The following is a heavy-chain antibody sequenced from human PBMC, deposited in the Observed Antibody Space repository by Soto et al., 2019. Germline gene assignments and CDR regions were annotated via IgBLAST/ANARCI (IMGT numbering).Heavy chain of an antibody. V-gene: IGHV3-33*05. Sequence: RESLLLSWAPSAFTFSNYVMGWVRQAPGKGLEWVAVISYDGGNKYYADSVKGRFTISRDNSKNTLYLQMNSLRAEDTAVYYCARDERRFLESSTWGFDYWGQGTMVTVSS. J-gene: IGHJ4*02. CDR1: AFTFSNYV. CDR2: ISYDGGNK. D-gene: IGHD3-3*01. CDR3: ARDERRFLESSTWGFDY.